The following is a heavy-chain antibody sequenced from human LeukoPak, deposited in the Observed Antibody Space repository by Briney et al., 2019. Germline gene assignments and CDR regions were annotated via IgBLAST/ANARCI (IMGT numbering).Heavy chain of an antibody. J-gene: IGHJ4*02. CDR3: ARDPMYYDILTGSFDY. Sequence: GGSLRLSCAASGFTFSSYGMHWVRQAPGKGLEWVANIKQDGSEKYYVDSVKGRFTISRDNAKNSLYLQMNSLRAEDTAVYYCARDPMYYDILTGSFDYWGQGTLVTVSS. V-gene: IGHV3-7*01. CDR1: GFTFSSYG. CDR2: IKQDGSEK. D-gene: IGHD3-9*01.